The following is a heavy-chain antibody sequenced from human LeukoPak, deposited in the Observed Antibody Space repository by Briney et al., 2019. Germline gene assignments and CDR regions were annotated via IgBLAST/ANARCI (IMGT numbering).Heavy chain of an antibody. Sequence: SETLSLTCTVSGGSISSTSYYWGWIRQPPGKGLEWIGSIYYSGSTYYNPSLKSRVTISVDTSKNQFSLKLSSVTAADTAVYYCARRSDNYDFWSGYSRIGAFDIWGQGTMVTVSS. D-gene: IGHD3-3*01. CDR2: IYYSGST. CDR1: GGSISSTSYY. J-gene: IGHJ3*02. V-gene: IGHV4-39*01. CDR3: ARRSDNYDFWSGYSRIGAFDI.